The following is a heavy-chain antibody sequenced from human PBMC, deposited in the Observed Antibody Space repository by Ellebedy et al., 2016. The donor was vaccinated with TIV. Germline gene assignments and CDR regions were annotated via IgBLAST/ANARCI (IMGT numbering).Heavy chain of an antibody. CDR3: ARDRDFDH. CDR2: ISNSGDTT. V-gene: IGHV3-23*01. J-gene: IGHJ4*02. Sequence: PGGSLRLSCAASGFTFSCCAMSWVRQAPGKGLEWVSVISNSGDTTYADSVKGCFTISRDNSKNTLYLQMNSLRAEDTAVYYCARDRDFDHWGQGTLLMVSS. CDR1: GFTFSCCA.